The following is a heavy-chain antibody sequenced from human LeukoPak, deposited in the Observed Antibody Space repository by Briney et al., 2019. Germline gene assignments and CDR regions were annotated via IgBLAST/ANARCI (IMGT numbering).Heavy chain of an antibody. J-gene: IGHJ5*02. CDR2: IYYSGST. Sequence: SETLSLTCTVSGGSISSYYWSWIRQPPGKGLEWIGYIYYSGSTNYNPSLKSRVTISVDTSKNQFSLKLSSVTAADTAVYYCARGPYYYDSSGYYHWGQGTLVTVS. D-gene: IGHD3-22*01. CDR3: ARGPYYYDSSGYYH. V-gene: IGHV4-59*01. CDR1: GGSISSYY.